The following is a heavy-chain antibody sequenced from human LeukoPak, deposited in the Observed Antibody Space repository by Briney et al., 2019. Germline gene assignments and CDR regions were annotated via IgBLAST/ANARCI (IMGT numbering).Heavy chain of an antibody. D-gene: IGHD6-6*01. V-gene: IGHV3-48*03. Sequence: GGSLRLSCAASGFTFSSYEMNWVRQAPGQGLEWLSYTSSSGTTIYYADSVKGRFTISRDNAKNSLYLQMNSLRAEDTAIYYCAREPGTSSSDAFDIWGQGTKVTVS. CDR2: TSSSGTTI. CDR1: GFTFSSYE. J-gene: IGHJ3*02. CDR3: AREPGTSSSDAFDI.